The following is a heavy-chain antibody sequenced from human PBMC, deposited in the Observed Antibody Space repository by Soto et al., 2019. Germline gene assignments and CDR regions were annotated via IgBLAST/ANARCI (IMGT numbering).Heavy chain of an antibody. V-gene: IGHV5-51*01. CDR2: IYPTDSDT. CDR3: ARLIVGATLGYFDY. D-gene: IGHD1-26*01. CDR1: GYTFGHYW. Sequence: HGESLKISCKASGYTFGHYWIGWVRQMPGRGLEWMGFIYPTDSDTRFSPSFQGQVTISVDKSISTAYLQWSSLEASDTAMYYCARLIVGATLGYFDYWGQGTLVTVSS. J-gene: IGHJ4*02.